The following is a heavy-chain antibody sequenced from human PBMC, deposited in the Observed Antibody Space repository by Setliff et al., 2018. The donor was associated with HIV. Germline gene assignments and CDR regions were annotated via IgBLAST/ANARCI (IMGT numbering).Heavy chain of an antibody. V-gene: IGHV4-59*08. J-gene: IGHJ2*01. Sequence: SSETLSLTCTVSGGSISSYYWSWIRQPPGKGLEWIGYIYTSGSTNYNPSLKSRVTISVDTSKNQFSLKLSSVTAADTAVYYCARHQGKYYDSSGYSGWFFDLWGRGTLVTVSS. CDR2: IYTSGST. CDR3: ARHQGKYYDSSGYSGWFFDL. CDR1: GGSISSYY. D-gene: IGHD3-22*01.